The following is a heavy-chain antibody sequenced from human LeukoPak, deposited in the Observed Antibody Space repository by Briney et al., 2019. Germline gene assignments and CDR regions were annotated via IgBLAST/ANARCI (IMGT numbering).Heavy chain of an antibody. Sequence: ASVKVSCKVSGYTLTELSMHWVRQAPGKGLEWMGGFDPEDGETIYAQKFQGRVAMTEDTSTDTAYMELSSLRSEDTAVYYCATGVQPRYYYYMDVWGKGTTVTVSS. D-gene: IGHD5-18*01. CDR2: FDPEDGET. J-gene: IGHJ6*03. CDR1: GYTLTELS. CDR3: ATGVQPRYYYYMDV. V-gene: IGHV1-24*01.